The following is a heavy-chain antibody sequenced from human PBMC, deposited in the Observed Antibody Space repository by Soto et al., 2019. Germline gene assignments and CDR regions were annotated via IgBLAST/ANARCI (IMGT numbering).Heavy chain of an antibody. CDR1: GFTFDGYA. Sequence: EVQLLESGGGLVQPGGSLRLSCAASGFTFDGYAMSWVRQAPGKGLEWVSGLSGSGDSTYYADSVKGRFTISRDNSRNTLSLQMNSLRAEDTAVYYCAKGSKGRQQLEKFYYYMDAWGTGTTVTVS. CDR2: LSGSGDST. V-gene: IGHV3-23*01. D-gene: IGHD6-13*01. CDR3: AKGSKGRQQLEKFYYYMDA. J-gene: IGHJ6*03.